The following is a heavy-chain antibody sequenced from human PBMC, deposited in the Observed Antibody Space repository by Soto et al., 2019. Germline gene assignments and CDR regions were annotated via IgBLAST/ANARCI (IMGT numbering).Heavy chain of an antibody. CDR2: ISTSGSTV. CDR1: RFTFSTYE. CDR3: VRYCSTTLCNGVATRTFDY. V-gene: IGHV3-48*03. Sequence: GGSLRLSCTASRFTFSTYEMNWVRQAPGKGLEWVSYISTSGSTVYYADSVKGRFTISRDNTRNSLYLQMNSLRDEDTALYYCVRYCSTTLCNGVATRTFDYWGQGTLVTVSS. J-gene: IGHJ4*02. D-gene: IGHD2-2*01.